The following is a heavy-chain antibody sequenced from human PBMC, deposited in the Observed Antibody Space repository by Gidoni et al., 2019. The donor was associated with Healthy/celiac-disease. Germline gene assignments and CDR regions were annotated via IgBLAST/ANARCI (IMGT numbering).Heavy chain of an antibody. Sequence: EVQLVESGGGLVQPGRSLRISCAASGFTFDDYAMHWVRQAPGKGLEWVSGISWNSGSIGYADSVKGRFTISRDNAKNSLYLQMNSLRAEDTALYYCAKDGDSSGYYSYAFDIWGQGTMVTVSS. J-gene: IGHJ3*02. D-gene: IGHD3-22*01. CDR3: AKDGDSSGYYSYAFDI. CDR1: GFTFDDYA. V-gene: IGHV3-9*01. CDR2: ISWNSGSI.